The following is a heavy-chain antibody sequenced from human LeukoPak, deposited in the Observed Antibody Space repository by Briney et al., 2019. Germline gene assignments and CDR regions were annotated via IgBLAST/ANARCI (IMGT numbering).Heavy chain of an antibody. CDR2: IKQDGSEK. J-gene: IGHJ4*02. D-gene: IGHD6-13*01. CDR3: ASTGYSSSWYVGYFDY. CDR1: GFTFSSYW. V-gene: IGHV3-7*01. Sequence: GGSLRLSCAASGFTFSSYWMSWVRQAPGKGLEWVANIKQDGSEKYYVDSVKGRFTISRDNAKNSLYLQMNSLRAEDTAVYYCASTGYSSSWYVGYFDYWGQGTLVTVSS.